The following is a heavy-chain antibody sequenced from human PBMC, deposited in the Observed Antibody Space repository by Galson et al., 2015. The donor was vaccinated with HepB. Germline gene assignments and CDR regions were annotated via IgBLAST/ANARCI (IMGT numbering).Heavy chain of an antibody. CDR3: ARDLGETAAHFSDAFDI. CDR2: ISAYNGNT. V-gene: IGHV1-18*01. CDR1: GSTFTSYG. J-gene: IGHJ3*02. D-gene: IGHD3-10*01. Sequence: QSGAEVKKPGASVKVSCKASGSTFTSYGISWVRQAPGQGLEWMGWISAYNGNTNYAQKLQGRVTMTTDTSTSTAYMELRSLRSDDTAVYYCARDLGETAAHFSDAFDIWGQGTMVTVSS.